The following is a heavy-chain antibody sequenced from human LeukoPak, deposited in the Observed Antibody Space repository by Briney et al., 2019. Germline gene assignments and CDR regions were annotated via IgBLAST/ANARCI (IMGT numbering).Heavy chain of an antibody. V-gene: IGHV1-69*06. CDR3: ATHYYDTTGLPPFDY. CDR1: GGTFSSYA. D-gene: IGHD3-22*01. CDR2: IIAIFGTA. Sequence: SVRVSCKAPGGTFSSYAISWVRQALGQGLEWMGGIIAIFGTANYAQTFQGRVTITADKSTSTAYMELRRLRSEDTAVYYCATHYYDTTGLPPFDYWGQGTLVTVSS. J-gene: IGHJ4*02.